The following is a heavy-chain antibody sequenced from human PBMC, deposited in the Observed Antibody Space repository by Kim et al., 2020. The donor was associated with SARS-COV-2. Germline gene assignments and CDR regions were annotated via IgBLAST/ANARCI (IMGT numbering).Heavy chain of an antibody. Sequence: GGSLRLSCAASGFSFIRNDMSWVRQTPGKGLEWVSSISASGGSTYYADSVKGRFAISRDNPKRTLFLQMNSLRAEDTAVYFCAKDVDKMTTTKDALDIWGPGTLVTVSP. J-gene: IGHJ3*02. CDR1: GFSFIRND. V-gene: IGHV3-23*01. CDR3: AKDVDKMTTTKDALDI. CDR2: ISASGGST. D-gene: IGHD4-17*01.